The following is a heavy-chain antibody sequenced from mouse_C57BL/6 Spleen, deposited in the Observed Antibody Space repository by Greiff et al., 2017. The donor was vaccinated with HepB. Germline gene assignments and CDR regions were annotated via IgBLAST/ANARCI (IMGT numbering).Heavy chain of an antibody. CDR2: IDPENGDT. V-gene: IGHV14-4*01. D-gene: IGHD2-4*01. CDR1: GFNIKDDY. CDR3: TTALSTMITMWFAY. J-gene: IGHJ3*01. Sequence: EVQLQQSGAELVRPGASVKLSCTASGFNIKDDYMHWVKQRPEQGLEWIGWIDPENGDTEYASKFQGKATITADTSSNTAYLQLSSLTSEDTAVYYCTTALSTMITMWFAYWGQGTLVTVSA.